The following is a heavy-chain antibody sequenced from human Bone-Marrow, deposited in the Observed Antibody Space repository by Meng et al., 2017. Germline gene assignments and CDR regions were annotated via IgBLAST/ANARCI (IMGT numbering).Heavy chain of an antibody. J-gene: IGHJ4*02. CDR2: IKQDGSEK. CDR1: GFTFSSYA. V-gene: IGHV3-7*01. Sequence: SCAASGFTFSSYAMSWVRQAPGKGLEWVANIKQDGSEKYYVDSVKGRFTISRDNAKNSLYLQMNSLRAEDTAVYYCARDRYGDYRLTLDYWGQGTLVTVSS. CDR3: ARDRYGDYRLTLDY. D-gene: IGHD4-17*01.